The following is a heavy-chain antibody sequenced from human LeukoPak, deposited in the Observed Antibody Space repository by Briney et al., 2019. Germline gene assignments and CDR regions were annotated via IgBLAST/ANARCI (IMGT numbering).Heavy chain of an antibody. Sequence: GGSLRLSCAASGFTFSSYAMSWVRKAPGKGLEWVSSIFGSGSTTYYADSVKGRFTSSRDNSKNTLYLQMNSLRAEDTAVYYCAKDLVATIGNLDYWGQGTLVTVSS. CDR3: AKDLVATIGNLDY. J-gene: IGHJ4*02. CDR2: IFGSGSTT. D-gene: IGHD5-12*01. CDR1: GFTFSSYA. V-gene: IGHV3-23*01.